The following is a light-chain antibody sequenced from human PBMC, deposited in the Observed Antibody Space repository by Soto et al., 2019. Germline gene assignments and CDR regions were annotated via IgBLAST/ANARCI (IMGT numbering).Light chain of an antibody. V-gene: IGKV3-11*01. J-gene: IGKJ3*01. CDR1: QRVSSY. CDR3: QQRSNWPPFT. Sequence: EIVLTQSPATLSVSPGERATLSCRASQRVSSYLAWYQQKPGQAPRLLIYDASNRATGIPARFSGSGSGTDFTLTISSLEPEDFAVYYCQQRSNWPPFTFGPGTKVDIK. CDR2: DAS.